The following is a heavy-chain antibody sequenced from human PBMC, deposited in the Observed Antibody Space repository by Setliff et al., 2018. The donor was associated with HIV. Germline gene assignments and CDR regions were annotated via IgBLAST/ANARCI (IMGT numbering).Heavy chain of an antibody. V-gene: IGHV3-74*01. CDR1: GFTFSSYW. D-gene: IGHD4-4*01. CDR2: INSDGSST. CDR3: AKGPVTDSEVYFDY. J-gene: IGHJ4*02. Sequence: PGGSLRLSCAASGFTFSSYWMHWVRQAPGKGLVWVSRINSDGSSTSYADSVKGRFTISRDNAKNTLYLQMNSLRAEDTAVYYCAKGPVTDSEVYFDYWGQGTLVTVSS.